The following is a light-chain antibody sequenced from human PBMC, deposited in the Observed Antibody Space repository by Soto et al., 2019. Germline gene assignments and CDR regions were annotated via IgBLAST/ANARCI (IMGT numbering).Light chain of an antibody. V-gene: IGLV2-8*01. CDR1: SSDVGGYNY. CDR2: EVT. J-gene: IGLJ1*01. Sequence: QSVLTQPPSASGSPGQSVTISCTGTSSDVGGYNYVSWYQQHPGKAPKLMIFEVTKRPSGVPDRFSGSKSGNTASLTVSGLQPEDEADYYCSSYEGSNHYVFGTGTKVTVL. CDR3: SSYEGSNHYV.